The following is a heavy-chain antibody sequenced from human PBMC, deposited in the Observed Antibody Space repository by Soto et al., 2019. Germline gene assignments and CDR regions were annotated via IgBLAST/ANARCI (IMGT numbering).Heavy chain of an antibody. CDR1: GFSISNYW. Sequence: QLVESGGGLVQPGGSLRLSCVTSGFSISNYWMSWVRQAPGKGLEWVANIKQDGNKKYYVESVKGRFTISRDNAKNSLYLQLNSLRAEDTAVYYCARGTCSSTTCYAIFFDSWGQGTPVTVSS. V-gene: IGHV3-7*01. CDR2: IKQDGNKK. D-gene: IGHD2-2*01. CDR3: ARGTCSSTTCYAIFFDS. J-gene: IGHJ4*02.